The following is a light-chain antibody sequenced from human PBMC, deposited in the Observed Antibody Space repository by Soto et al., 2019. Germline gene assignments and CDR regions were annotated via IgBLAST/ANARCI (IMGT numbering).Light chain of an antibody. Sequence: EIVLTQSPGTLSLSPGERATLSCRASRSFSSSHLAWYQQKPGQAPRLLIYGASSRASGTPDRFSGSGSGTDFTLTISRLEPEDFAVFYCQQYVSSPRTFGQGTKVDIK. CDR1: RSFSSSH. CDR2: GAS. J-gene: IGKJ1*01. CDR3: QQYVSSPRT. V-gene: IGKV3-20*01.